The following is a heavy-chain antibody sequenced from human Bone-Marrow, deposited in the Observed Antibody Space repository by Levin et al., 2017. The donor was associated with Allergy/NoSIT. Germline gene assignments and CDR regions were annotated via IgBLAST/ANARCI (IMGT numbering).Heavy chain of an antibody. Sequence: GGSLRLSCAASGFTFSSYAMSWVRQAPGKGLEWVSSISGSGTITHYAESVKGRFTISRDISKNMLHLQMNSLRAEDTAIYFCAKEGLAVAGYYFDSWGQGSLVTVSS. J-gene: IGHJ4*02. CDR2: ISGSGTIT. V-gene: IGHV3-23*01. CDR1: GFTFSSYA. CDR3: AKEGLAVAGYYFDS. D-gene: IGHD6-19*01.